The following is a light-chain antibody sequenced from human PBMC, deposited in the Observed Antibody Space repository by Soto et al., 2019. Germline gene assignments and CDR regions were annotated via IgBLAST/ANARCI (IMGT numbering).Light chain of an antibody. J-gene: IGLJ3*02. Sequence: QSALTQPASVSGSPGQSITISCTGTSSDIGGYNSVSWYQHHPGKVPKLMIFEVNSRPLGVSNRFSGSKSGNTASLTISGLQAEDEADYYCSSYTSSSTLLFGGGTKVTVL. CDR3: SSYTSSSTLL. V-gene: IGLV2-14*01. CDR1: SSDIGGYNS. CDR2: EVN.